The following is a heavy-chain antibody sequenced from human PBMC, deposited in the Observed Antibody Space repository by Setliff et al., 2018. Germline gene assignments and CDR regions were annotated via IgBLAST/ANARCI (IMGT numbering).Heavy chain of an antibody. CDR2: IKSKTDGGTT. CDR3: TTGSVCVGDCYSGRLNY. V-gene: IGHV3-15*01. J-gene: IGHJ4*02. Sequence: LRLSCAASGFTFSNAWMSWVRQAPGKGLEWVGRIKSKTDGGTTDYAAPVKGRFTISRDDSRNTLYLQMNSLKTEDTAVYYCTTGSVCVGDCYSGRLNYWGQGTLVTVSS. D-gene: IGHD2-21*02. CDR1: GFTFSNAW.